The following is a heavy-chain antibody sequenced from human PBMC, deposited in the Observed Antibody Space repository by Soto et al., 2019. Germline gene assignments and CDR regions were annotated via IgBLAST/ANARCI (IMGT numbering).Heavy chain of an antibody. Sequence: QITLKESGPPLLKPTQTLTLTCTVSGFSLSTSGLGVGWIRQPPGKSLEWLALIYCDDVQRYNPSLQTRLTITKADSRSQVVLTMTNMDPVDTATYYCAHSPCSGGTCYLFDYWGQGALVTVSS. V-gene: IGHV2-5*02. D-gene: IGHD2-15*01. CDR1: GFSLSTSGLG. CDR3: AHSPCSGGTCYLFDY. CDR2: IYCDDVQ. J-gene: IGHJ4*02.